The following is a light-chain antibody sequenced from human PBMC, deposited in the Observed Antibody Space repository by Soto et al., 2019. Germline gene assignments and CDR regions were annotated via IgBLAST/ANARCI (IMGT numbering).Light chain of an antibody. V-gene: IGKV3-11*01. Sequence: EIVLTQSPATLSLSPGERATLSCRASQSVSSYLAWYQQKPGQAPRLLIYDASTRATGIPARFSGSGSGTEFTLTISSLEPEDFAVYYCQQSSNWPWTFGQGTKVDI. J-gene: IGKJ1*01. CDR2: DAS. CDR3: QQSSNWPWT. CDR1: QSVSSY.